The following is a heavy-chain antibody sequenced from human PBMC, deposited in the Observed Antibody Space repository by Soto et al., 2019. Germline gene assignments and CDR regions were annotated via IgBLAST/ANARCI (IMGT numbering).Heavy chain of an antibody. J-gene: IGHJ4*02. D-gene: IGHD5-18*01. CDR1: VFTVSDDY. CDR3: ARASSPRDPWLDY. CDR2: ISSSGGTI. V-gene: IGHV3-11*01. Sequence: GSLRLACGASVFTVSDDYMSWMRPGPGKGLEWVSYISSSGGTIYYADSVKGRFTISRDNAKNSLFLQMNSLRADDTAVYYCARASSPRDPWLDYWGQGTLVTVSS.